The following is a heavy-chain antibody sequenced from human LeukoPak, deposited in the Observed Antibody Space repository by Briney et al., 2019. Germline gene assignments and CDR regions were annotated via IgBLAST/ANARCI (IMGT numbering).Heavy chain of an antibody. CDR3: ARQSSRWYADAFDI. CDR1: GYSFTSYW. CDR2: IYPGDSDT. J-gene: IGHJ3*02. D-gene: IGHD6-13*01. Sequence: GESLKIPCKGSGYSFTSYWIGWVRQMPGKGVEWMGIIYPGDSDTRYSPSFQGQVTISADKSISTAYLQWSSLKASDTAMYYCARQSSRWYADAFDIWGQGTMVTVSS. V-gene: IGHV5-51*01.